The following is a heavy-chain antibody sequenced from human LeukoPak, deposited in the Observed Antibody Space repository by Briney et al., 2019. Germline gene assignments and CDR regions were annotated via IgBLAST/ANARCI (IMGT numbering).Heavy chain of an antibody. Sequence: PGGSLRLSCAASGFTLSSYSMNWVRQAPGKGLEWVSSISSSSSYIYYADSVKGRFTISRDNAKNSLYLQMNSLRAEDTAVYYCARGGEPIWDYYGMDVWGQGTTVTVSS. CDR2: ISSSSSYI. D-gene: IGHD3-16*01. CDR1: GFTLSSYS. CDR3: ARGGEPIWDYYGMDV. V-gene: IGHV3-21*01. J-gene: IGHJ6*02.